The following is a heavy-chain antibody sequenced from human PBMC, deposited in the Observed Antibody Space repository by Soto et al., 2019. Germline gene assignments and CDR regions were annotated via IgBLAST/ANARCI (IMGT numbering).Heavy chain of an antibody. CDR3: ARAFYGVDL. Sequence: SETLSLTCTVSGGSITSGGYSWGWIRQSPGQGLEWIGYINQSGSAFYNPSLKTRATILVDRSKNQFSLNLTSLTAADAAVYYCARAFYGVDLWGQGTTVTVSS. CDR2: INQSGSA. J-gene: IGHJ6*02. V-gene: IGHV4-30-2*06. CDR1: GGSITSGGYS.